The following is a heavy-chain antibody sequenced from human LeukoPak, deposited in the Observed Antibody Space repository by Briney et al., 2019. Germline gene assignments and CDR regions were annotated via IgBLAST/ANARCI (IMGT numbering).Heavy chain of an antibody. CDR1: GGSISSGDYY. CDR3: ARVRTYYDFWSGYSYNWFDP. D-gene: IGHD3-3*01. V-gene: IGHV4-30-4*01. Sequence: PSQTLSLTCTVSGGSISSGDYYWSWICQPPGKGLEWIGYIYYSGGTYYNPSLKSRVTISVDTSKNQFSLKLSSVTAADTAVYYCARVRTYYDFWSGYSYNWFDPWGQGTLVTVSS. CDR2: IYYSGGT. J-gene: IGHJ5*02.